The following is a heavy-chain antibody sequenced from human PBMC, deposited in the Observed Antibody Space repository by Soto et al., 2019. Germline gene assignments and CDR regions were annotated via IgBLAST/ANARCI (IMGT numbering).Heavy chain of an antibody. CDR2: IIPIFGTA. V-gene: IGHV1-69*01. CDR1: GGTFIGYA. D-gene: IGHD3-22*01. Sequence: SGRVCCRAAGGTFIGYASSWVRQAPGQGLEWMGGIIPIFGTANYAQKFQGRVTITADESTSTAYMELSSLRSEDTAVYYCWVVVVITPSYFDYWGQGTLVTAPQ. CDR3: WVVVVITPSYFDY. J-gene: IGHJ4*02.